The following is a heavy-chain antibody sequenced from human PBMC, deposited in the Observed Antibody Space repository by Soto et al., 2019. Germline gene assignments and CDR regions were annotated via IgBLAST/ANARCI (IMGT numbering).Heavy chain of an antibody. D-gene: IGHD1-1*01. V-gene: IGHV1-8*01. Sequence: GASVKVSCKASGYTFTSYDIYWVRQATGQGLEWMGWMNPNTGNSGYAQKFQGRVTMTSGTSISTAHMELSSLRSEDTAVYYCARRAETNGWNGFGADKYYFDFWGQGTLVTAPQ. CDR3: ARRAETNGWNGFGADKYYFDF. CDR1: GYTFTSYD. J-gene: IGHJ4*02. CDR2: MNPNTGNS.